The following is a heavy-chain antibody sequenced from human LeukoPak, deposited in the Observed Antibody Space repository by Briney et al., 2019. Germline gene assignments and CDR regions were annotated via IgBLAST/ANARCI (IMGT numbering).Heavy chain of an antibody. J-gene: IGHJ4*02. D-gene: IGHD1-20*01. V-gene: IGHV5-51*01. CDR3: ARLGITGTTLYYFDY. Sequence: PGESLKISCQGSGYTFTTYWIAWVRQMPGKRLEWMGIIYPGDSDTRYSPSFQGQVTISADKSTSTAYLQWSSLKASDTAMFYCARLGITGTTLYYFDYWGQGTLVTVSS. CDR2: IYPGDSDT. CDR1: GYTFTTYW.